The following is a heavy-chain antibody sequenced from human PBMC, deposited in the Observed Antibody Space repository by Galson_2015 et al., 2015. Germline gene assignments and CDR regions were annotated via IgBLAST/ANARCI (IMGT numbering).Heavy chain of an antibody. CDR2: LYRGGTT. CDR3: AKSQGSGSPPAAFDI. J-gene: IGHJ3*02. D-gene: IGHD3-10*01. Sequence: SLRLSCAASGFTVSTSYMTWVRQAPGKGLEWVSLLYRGGTTYYADSVKGRFTISRDNSKNTLHLQMNSLRAEDTAIYFCAKSQGSGSPPAAFDIWGQGAMVTVSS. V-gene: IGHV3-53*01. CDR1: GFTVSTSY.